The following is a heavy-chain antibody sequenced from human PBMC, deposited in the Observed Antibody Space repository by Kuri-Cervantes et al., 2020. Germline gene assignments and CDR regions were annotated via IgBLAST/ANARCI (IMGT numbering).Heavy chain of an antibody. V-gene: IGHV3-21*01. D-gene: IGHD2-2*01. Sequence: GESLKISCAASGFTFSSFSMNWVRQAPGKGLEWVSSISSSSSYIYYADSVNGRFTISRDNAKNSLYLQMNSLRDEDTAVYYCARVDCRVYTCYVPSHGFDIWGQGTMVTVSS. CDR3: ARVDCRVYTCYVPSHGFDI. J-gene: IGHJ3*02. CDR2: ISSSSSYI. CDR1: GFTFSSFS.